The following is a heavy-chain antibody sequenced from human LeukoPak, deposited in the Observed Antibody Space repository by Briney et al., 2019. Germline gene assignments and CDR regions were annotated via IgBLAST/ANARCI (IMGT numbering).Heavy chain of an antibody. V-gene: IGHV3-74*01. J-gene: IGHJ4*02. CDR1: GFTFSSYW. CDR2: ISDGGSTT. D-gene: IGHD3-22*01. Sequence: GGSLRLSCAASGFTFSSYWMHWVRQAPGKGLVWVSRISDGGSTTTYADSVKGRFTISRDNAKNTLYLQMNGLRAEDAAVYYCSRSAYYDGSGNYYDYWGQGTLVTVSS. CDR3: SRSAYYDGSGNYYDY.